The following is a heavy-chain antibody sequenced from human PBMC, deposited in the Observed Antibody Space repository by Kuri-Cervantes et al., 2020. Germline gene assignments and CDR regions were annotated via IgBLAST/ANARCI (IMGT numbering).Heavy chain of an antibody. CDR1: GFTFSDYY. V-gene: IGHV3-11*01. Sequence: SCAASGFTFSDYYMTWIRQAPGKGLEWLSYISSSGSTIYYADSVKGRFTISRDNAKNSLFLQMNSLRAEDTAVFYFARGSGWLPDYWGQGTLVTVSS. D-gene: IGHD6-19*01. CDR3: ARGSGWLPDY. CDR2: ISSSGSTI. J-gene: IGHJ4*02.